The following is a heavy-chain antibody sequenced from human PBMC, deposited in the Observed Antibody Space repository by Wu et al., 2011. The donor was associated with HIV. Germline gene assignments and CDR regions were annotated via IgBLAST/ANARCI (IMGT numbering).Heavy chain of an antibody. Sequence: FSSHAISWVRQALDKAVEWMGGIIPVFGTANYAQKFQGRVTITADKSTSTAYMELNSLRSEDTAIYYCARGENSSSWFQPEYYFDYWGQGTLVTVSS. D-gene: IGHD6-13*01. J-gene: IGHJ4*02. V-gene: IGHV1-69*06. CDR3: ARGENSSSWFQPEYYFDY. CDR2: IIPVFGTA. CDR1: FSSHA.